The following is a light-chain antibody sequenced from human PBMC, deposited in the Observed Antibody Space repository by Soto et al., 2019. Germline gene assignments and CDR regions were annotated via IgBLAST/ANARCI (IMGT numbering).Light chain of an antibody. CDR3: CSYAGSSTYV. J-gene: IGLJ1*01. CDR1: SSDVGTYNL. Sequence: QSALTQPASVSGSPGQSITISCTETSSDVGTYNLVSWYQHHPGKAPKLMIYEGSKRPSGVSNRFSGSKSGNTASLTISGLQAEDEADYYCCSYAGSSTYVFGTGTKLTVL. CDR2: EGS. V-gene: IGLV2-23*01.